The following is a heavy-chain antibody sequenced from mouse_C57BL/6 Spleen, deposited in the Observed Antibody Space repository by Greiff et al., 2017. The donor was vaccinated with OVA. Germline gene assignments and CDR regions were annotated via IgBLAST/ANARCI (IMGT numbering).Heavy chain of an antibody. CDR1: GYTFTSYW. Sequence: QVQLQQSGAELVMPGASVKLSCKASGYTFTSYWMHWVKQRPGQGLEWIGEIDPSDSYTNYNQKFKGKSTLTVDKSSSTAYMQLSSLTSEDSAVYYCARSWYDYGSSYAHAMDYWGQGTSVTVSS. CDR2: IDPSDSYT. CDR3: ARSWYDYGSSYAHAMDY. V-gene: IGHV1-69*01. D-gene: IGHD1-1*01. J-gene: IGHJ4*01.